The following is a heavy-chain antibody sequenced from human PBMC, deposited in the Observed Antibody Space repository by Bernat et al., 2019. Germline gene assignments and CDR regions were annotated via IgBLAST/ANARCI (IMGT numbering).Heavy chain of an antibody. D-gene: IGHD1-26*01. CDR1: GFTFSSYA. V-gene: IGHV3-23*04. CDR2: ISGSGGST. J-gene: IGHJ4*02. Sequence: VQLVESGGGVVQPGGSLRLSCAASGFTFSSYAMSWVRQAPGKGLEWVSAISGSGGSTYYADSVKGRFTISRDNSKNTLYLQMNSLRAEDTAVYYCAKDDVGGIVGAQTFDYWGQGTLVTVSS. CDR3: AKDDVGGIVGAQTFDY.